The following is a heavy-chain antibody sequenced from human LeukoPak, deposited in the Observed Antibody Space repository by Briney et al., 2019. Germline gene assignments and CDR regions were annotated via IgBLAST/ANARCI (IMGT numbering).Heavy chain of an antibody. D-gene: IGHD3-22*01. Sequence: GASVNVSCKASAGTFSSYAISWVRQAPGQGLEWMGRIIPILGIANYAQKFQGRVTITADKSTSTAYMELSSLRSEDTAVYYCASPPYYYDSSGYYFWGQGTLVTVSS. V-gene: IGHV1-69*04. J-gene: IGHJ4*02. CDR2: IIPILGIA. CDR3: ASPPYYYDSSGYYF. CDR1: AGTFSSYA.